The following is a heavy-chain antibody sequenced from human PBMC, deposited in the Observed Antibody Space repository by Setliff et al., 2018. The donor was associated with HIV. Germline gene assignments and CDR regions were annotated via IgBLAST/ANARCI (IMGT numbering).Heavy chain of an antibody. Sequence: SETLSLTCTVSGGSISNYSWSWIRQPPGKGLEWIGYMYYSGTTNYNPSLKSRVTVSVDTSKIQFSLNLNSVTAADTAVYYCARAKLGWRPYAMDVWGQGTAVTVSS. CDR3: ARAKLGWRPYAMDV. CDR2: MYYSGTT. J-gene: IGHJ6*02. CDR1: GGSISNYS. V-gene: IGHV4-59*12. D-gene: IGHD6-13*01.